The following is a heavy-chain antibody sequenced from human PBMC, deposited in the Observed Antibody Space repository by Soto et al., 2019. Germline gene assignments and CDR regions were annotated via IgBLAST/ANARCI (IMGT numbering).Heavy chain of an antibody. J-gene: IGHJ6*02. D-gene: IGHD2-15*01. CDR3: ARDQLGPCSGFSCFSKDYSYYGMDV. CDR2: ISPNSGGT. CDR1: GYIFTAYD. V-gene: IGHV1-2*02. Sequence: QVQLVQSGAEMRRPGASVKVSCEASGYIFTAYDMHWVRQAPGQGLEWMGWISPNSGGTKYAQKFQGRVTMTRDTSMNTAYMELSGLRSDDTALYYCARDQLGPCSGFSCFSKDYSYYGMDVWGQGTTVTVSS.